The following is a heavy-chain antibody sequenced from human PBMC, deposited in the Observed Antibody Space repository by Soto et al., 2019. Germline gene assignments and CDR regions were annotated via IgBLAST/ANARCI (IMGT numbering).Heavy chain of an antibody. Sequence: PSETLSLTCAVYGGSFSGYYWSWTRQPPGKGLEWIGEINHSGSTNYNPSLKSRVTISVDTSKNRFSLKLSSVTAADTAVYYCARVDYEAFYYWGQGTLVTVSS. CDR1: GGSFSGYY. J-gene: IGHJ4*02. CDR3: ARVDYEAFYY. V-gene: IGHV4-34*01. D-gene: IGHD4-17*01. CDR2: INHSGST.